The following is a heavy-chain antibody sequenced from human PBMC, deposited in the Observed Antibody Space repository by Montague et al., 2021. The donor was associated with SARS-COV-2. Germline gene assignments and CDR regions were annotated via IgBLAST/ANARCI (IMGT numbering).Heavy chain of an antibody. CDR1: GGSISSSSYY. CDR2: IYYSGXT. D-gene: IGHD5-18*01. J-gene: IGHJ4*02. Sequence: SETLSLTCTVSGGSISSSSYYWGWIRQPPGKGLEWIGSIYYSGXTXYXXSLKSRVTISVDTSKNQFSLKLNSVTAADTALYYCARREYSYGWGDWGQGALVTVSS. V-gene: IGHV4-39*01. CDR3: ARREYSYGWGD.